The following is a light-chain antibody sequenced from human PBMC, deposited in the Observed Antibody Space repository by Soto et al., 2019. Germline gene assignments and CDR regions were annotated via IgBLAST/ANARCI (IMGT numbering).Light chain of an antibody. J-gene: IGKJ1*01. CDR1: QSIISY. CDR3: QHYNSYSEA. CDR2: KAS. V-gene: IGKV1-5*03. Sequence: EIQMTQSTSSLSASVGDRVTITCRASQSIISYLNWYQQKPGKAPKLLIYKASTLKSGVPSRFSGSGSGTEFTLTISSLQPDDFATYYCQHYNSYSEAFAQRTKVDIK.